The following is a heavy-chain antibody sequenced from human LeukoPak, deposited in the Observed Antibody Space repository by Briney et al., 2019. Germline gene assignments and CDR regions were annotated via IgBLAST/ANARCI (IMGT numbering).Heavy chain of an antibody. CDR3: ARVKGRATPFDY. CDR2: INPNSGGT. J-gene: IGHJ4*02. V-gene: IGHV1-2*02. CDR1: GYTFTGYY. D-gene: IGHD5-24*01. Sequence: ASVKVSCKASGYTFTGYYMHWVRQARGQGLEWMGWINPNSGGTNYAQKFQGRVTMTRDTSISTAYMELSRLRSDDTAVYYCARVKGRATPFDYWGQGTLVTVSS.